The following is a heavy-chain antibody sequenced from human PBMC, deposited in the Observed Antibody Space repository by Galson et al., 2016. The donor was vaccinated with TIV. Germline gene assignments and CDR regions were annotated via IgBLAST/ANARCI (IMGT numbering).Heavy chain of an antibody. Sequence: LTCAVSGDSIISDNWWTWVRQSPGKGLEWIGEIHHSVGINYNPSLKSRVTISLDKSRNQFSLNVNSVTAADTAVYYCARVRRYCSTTSCYLDPWGQGTLVTVSS. CDR1: GDSIISDNW. CDR3: ARVRRYCSTTSCYLDP. CDR2: IHHSVGI. D-gene: IGHD2-2*01. V-gene: IGHV4-4*02. J-gene: IGHJ5*02.